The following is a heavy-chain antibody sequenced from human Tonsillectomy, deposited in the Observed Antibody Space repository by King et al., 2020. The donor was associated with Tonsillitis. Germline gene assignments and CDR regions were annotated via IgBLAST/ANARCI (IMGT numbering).Heavy chain of an antibody. V-gene: IGHV1-69*09. CDR1: GGTFSSYA. CDR3: ARGNWNYRQTASYYYYGMDV. CDR2: IIPILGIA. J-gene: IGHJ6*02. D-gene: IGHD1-7*01. Sequence: VQLVQSGAEVKKPGSSVKVSCKASGGTFSSYAISWVRQAPGQGLEWMGRIIPILGIANYAQKFQGRVTITADKSTSTAYMELSSLRSEDTDVYYCARGNWNYRQTASYYYYGMDVWGQGTPVTVSS.